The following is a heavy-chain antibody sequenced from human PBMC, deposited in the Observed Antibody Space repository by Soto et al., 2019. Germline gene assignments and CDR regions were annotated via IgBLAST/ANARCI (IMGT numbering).Heavy chain of an antibody. Sequence: SETLSLTCAVSGGSISSGGYSWSWIRQPPGKGLEWIGYIYHSGSTYYNPSLKSRVTISVDRSKNQFSLKLSSVTAADTAVYYCARGSNYYHSSGYFDWGQGTLVTVSS. J-gene: IGHJ4*02. CDR3: ARGSNYYHSSGYFD. CDR1: GGSISSGGYS. CDR2: IYHSGST. D-gene: IGHD3-22*01. V-gene: IGHV4-30-2*01.